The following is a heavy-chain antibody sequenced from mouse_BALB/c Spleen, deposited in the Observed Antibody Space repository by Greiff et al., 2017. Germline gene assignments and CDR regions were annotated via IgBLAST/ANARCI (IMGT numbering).Heavy chain of an antibody. J-gene: IGHJ2*01. CDR2: IYPGDGDT. CDR1: GYAFSSSW. CDR3: ARHYDYDLN. Sequence: QVQLQQSGPELVKPGASVKISCKASGYAFSSSWMNWVKQRPGKGLEWIGRIYPGDGDTNYNGKFKGKATLAADKSSSTAYMQLSSLTSEDSAVYFCARHYDYDLNWGQGTTLTVSS. V-gene: IGHV1-82*01. D-gene: IGHD2-4*01.